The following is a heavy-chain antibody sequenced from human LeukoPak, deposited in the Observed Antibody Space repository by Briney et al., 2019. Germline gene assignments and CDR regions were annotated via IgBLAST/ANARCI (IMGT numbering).Heavy chain of an antibody. Sequence: AGGSLRLSCAASGFTFSDYYMTWIRQAPGQGLEWISYVSGSDENKYYAGSVRGRFAISRDNAEESLFLQMSNVRAEDTAVYYCARAGLGGHYIDYWGQGTLVTVSS. CDR1: GFTFSDYY. CDR3: ARAGLGGHYIDY. CDR2: VSGSDENK. D-gene: IGHD2-15*01. J-gene: IGHJ4*02. V-gene: IGHV3-11*01.